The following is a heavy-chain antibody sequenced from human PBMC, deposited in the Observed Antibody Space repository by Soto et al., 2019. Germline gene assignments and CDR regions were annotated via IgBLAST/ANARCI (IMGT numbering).Heavy chain of an antibody. V-gene: IGHV3-23*01. CDR3: AKDEYCIGGSCYSAPFDY. D-gene: IGHD2-15*01. Sequence: EVQLLESGGGLVQPGGSLRLSCAASGFTFSSYAMSWVRQAPGKGLEWVSAISGSGGSTYYADSVKGRFTISRDDSKDTLYLQRNSLRAEDTAVYYCAKDEYCIGGSCYSAPFDYWGQGTLVTVSS. CDR1: GFTFSSYA. J-gene: IGHJ4*02. CDR2: ISGSGGST.